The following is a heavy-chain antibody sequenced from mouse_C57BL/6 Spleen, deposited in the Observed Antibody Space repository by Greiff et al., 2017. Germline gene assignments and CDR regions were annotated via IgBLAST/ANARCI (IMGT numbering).Heavy chain of an antibody. Sequence: QVQLQQPGAELVKPGASVKMSCKASGYTFTSYWITWVKQRPGQGLEWIGDIYPGSGSPNYNEKFKSKATLTVDTSSSTAYMQLSSLTSEDAAVYYCARLDSSGYSWFAYWGQGTLVTVSA. CDR1: GYTFTSYW. D-gene: IGHD3-2*02. CDR3: ARLDSSGYSWFAY. V-gene: IGHV1-55*01. CDR2: IYPGSGSP. J-gene: IGHJ3*01.